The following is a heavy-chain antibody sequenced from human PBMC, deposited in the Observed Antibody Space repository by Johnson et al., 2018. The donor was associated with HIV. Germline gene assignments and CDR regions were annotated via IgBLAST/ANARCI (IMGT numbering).Heavy chain of an antibody. CDR2: ISWNSGSI. J-gene: IGHJ3*01. D-gene: IGHD3-16*01. CDR3: AKDGGRWSYSFDV. CDR1: GFTFDDYA. V-gene: IGHV3-9*01. Sequence: LVESGGGLVQPGRSLRLSCAASGFTFDDYAMHWVRQAPGKGLEWVSGISWNSGSIGYADSVKGRFTVSRDNSKNTLYLQMNSLRGEDTAMYYCAKDGGRWSYSFDVWGQGAMVSVSS.